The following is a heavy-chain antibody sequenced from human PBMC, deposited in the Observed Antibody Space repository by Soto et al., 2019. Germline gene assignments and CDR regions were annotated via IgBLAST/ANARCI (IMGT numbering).Heavy chain of an antibody. CDR1: GVTLSNAG. CDR2: IKSKTDGGTT. D-gene: IGHD4-17*01. Sequence: GGALRLSCSASGVTLSNAGMSWVRQAPGKGLEWVGRIKSKTDGGTTDYAAPVKGRFTISRDDSKNTLYLQMNSLKTEDTAVYYCTTVPYGGNSGSVYFDYWGQGTLVTVSS. V-gene: IGHV3-15*01. J-gene: IGHJ4*02. CDR3: TTVPYGGNSGSVYFDY.